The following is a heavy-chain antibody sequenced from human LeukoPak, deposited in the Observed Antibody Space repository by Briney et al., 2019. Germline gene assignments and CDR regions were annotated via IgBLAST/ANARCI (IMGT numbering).Heavy chain of an antibody. CDR1: GGSISSGGYY. D-gene: IGHD4-23*01. CDR2: IYYSGST. J-gene: IGHJ4*02. CDR3: ARGWRTTVVTPGL. Sequence: SETLSLTFTVSGGSISSGGYYWSWIRQPPGKGLEWIGYIYYSGSTYYNPSLKSRVTISVDTSKNQFSLKLSSVTAADTAVYYCARGWRTTVVTPGLWGQGTLVTVSS. V-gene: IGHV4-61*08.